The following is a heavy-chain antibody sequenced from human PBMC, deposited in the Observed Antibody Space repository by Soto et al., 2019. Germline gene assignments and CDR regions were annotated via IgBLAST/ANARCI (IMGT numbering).Heavy chain of an antibody. CDR2: ISGSGGST. CDR3: AKSLGYCSSTSCYYGYMDV. J-gene: IGHJ6*03. Sequence: GGSLRLSCAASGFTFSSYAMSWVRQAPGKGLEWVSAISGSGGSTYYADSVKGRFTTSRDNSKNTLYLQMNSLRAEDTAVYYCAKSLGYCSSTSCYYGYMDVWGKGTTVTVSS. CDR1: GFTFSSYA. D-gene: IGHD2-2*01. V-gene: IGHV3-23*01.